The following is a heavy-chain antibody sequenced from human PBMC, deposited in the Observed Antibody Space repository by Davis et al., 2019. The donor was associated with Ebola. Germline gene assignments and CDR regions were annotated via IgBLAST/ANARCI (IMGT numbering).Heavy chain of an antibody. CDR2: INSDGSST. Sequence: PGGSLRLSCAASGFTFSSYWMHWVRQAPGKGLVWVSRINSDGSSTSYADSVKGRFTISRDNAKNTLYLQMNSLRAEDTAVYYCAKESTSCGGDCYSLSDYWGQGTLVTVSS. D-gene: IGHD2-21*02. V-gene: IGHV3-74*01. CDR3: AKESTSCGGDCYSLSDY. CDR1: GFTFSSYW. J-gene: IGHJ4*02.